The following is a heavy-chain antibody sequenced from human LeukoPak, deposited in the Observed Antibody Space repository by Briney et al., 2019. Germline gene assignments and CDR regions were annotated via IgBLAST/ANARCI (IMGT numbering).Heavy chain of an antibody. V-gene: IGHV4-34*01. J-gene: IGHJ2*01. CDR3: ARVDSSSRWYFDL. Sequence: PSETLPLTCAVYGASFSDYYWSWIRQPPGKGLEWIGEINLSGSTNYNPSLESRVTMSLDTSKNQFSLKLSSVTAADTAVYYCARVDSSSRWYFDLWGRGTLVTVSS. CDR1: GASFSDYY. D-gene: IGHD6-6*01. CDR2: INLSGST.